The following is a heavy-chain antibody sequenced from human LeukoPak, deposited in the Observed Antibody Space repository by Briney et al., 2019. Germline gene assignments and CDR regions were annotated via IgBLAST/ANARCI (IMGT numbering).Heavy chain of an antibody. D-gene: IGHD3-22*01. CDR1: GFTLSGHS. CDR3: ARTIYYYESTSYFSDAFDV. V-gene: IGHV3-21*01. J-gene: IGHJ3*01. CDR2: ISPTSAYI. Sequence: PGGSLRLSCAATGFTLSGHSMNWVRQAPGKGLDWVSSISPTSAYIYYQDSVKGRFTIPRDDAKNSLYLEMDSLRAEDTAVYYCARTIYYYESTSYFSDAFDVWGQGTMVTVSS.